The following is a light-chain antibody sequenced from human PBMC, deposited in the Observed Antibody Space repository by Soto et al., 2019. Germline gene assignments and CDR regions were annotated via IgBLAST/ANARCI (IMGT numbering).Light chain of an antibody. Sequence: QSALTQPASVSGSPGQSITISCTGTSSDVGAYNYVSWYQQHPGKAPKLMIYDVGTRPSGVSDRFSGSKSGNTASLTISGLQAEDEADYYCRSYTSSSIYVFGTGTKVTV. CDR1: SSDVGAYNY. V-gene: IGLV2-14*01. J-gene: IGLJ1*01. CDR3: RSYTSSSIYV. CDR2: DVG.